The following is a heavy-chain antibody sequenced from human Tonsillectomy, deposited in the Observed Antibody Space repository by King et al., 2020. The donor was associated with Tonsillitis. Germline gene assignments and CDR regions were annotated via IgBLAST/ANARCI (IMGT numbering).Heavy chain of an antibody. Sequence: VQLVESGGGLVQPGGSLRLSCAASGFTFSSYAMSWVRQAPGKGLEWVSAISGSGGSTYYADSVKGRFTISRDNSKNTLYLQMNSLRVEDTAVYHCAKNQLGSRGWFSSRAFDIWGQGTMVTVSS. CDR3: AKNQLGSRGWFSSRAFDI. D-gene: IGHD6-19*01. CDR1: GFTFSSYA. V-gene: IGHV3-23*04. CDR2: ISGSGGST. J-gene: IGHJ3*02.